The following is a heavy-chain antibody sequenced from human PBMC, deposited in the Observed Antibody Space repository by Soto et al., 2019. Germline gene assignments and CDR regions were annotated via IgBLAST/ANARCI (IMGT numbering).Heavy chain of an antibody. CDR2: ISSSSSYI. J-gene: IGHJ5*02. CDR1: GFTFSSFS. V-gene: IGHV3-21*01. D-gene: IGHD6-19*01. Sequence: EVQLVESGGGLVKPGGSLRLSCAASGFTFSSFSMNWVRQAPGKGLEWVSSISSSSSYIYYADSVKGRFTISRDNAKNSLYLQMNSLRAEDTAVYYCARAVGDPAWFDPWGQGTLVTVSS. CDR3: ARAVGDPAWFDP.